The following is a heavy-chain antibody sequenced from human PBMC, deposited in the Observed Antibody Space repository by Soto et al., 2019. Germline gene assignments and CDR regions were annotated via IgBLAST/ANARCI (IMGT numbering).Heavy chain of an antibody. Sequence: GGSLRLSCAASGFTFSNAWMSWVRQAPGKGMEWVGRIKSKTDGGTTDYAAPVKGRFTISRDDSKNTLYLQMNSLKTEDTAVYYCTTAEDIVVVSAASGSSYYIDFWGKGTSGTVSS. D-gene: IGHD2-2*01. CDR2: IKSKTDGGTT. J-gene: IGHJ6*03. CDR3: TTAEDIVVVSAASGSSYYIDF. CDR1: GFTFSNAW. V-gene: IGHV3-15*01.